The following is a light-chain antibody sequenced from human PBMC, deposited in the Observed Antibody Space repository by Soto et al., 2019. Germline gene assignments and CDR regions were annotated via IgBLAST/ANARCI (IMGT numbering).Light chain of an antibody. CDR2: GAS. CDR3: QQLNSFPIP. Sequence: IQLTQSPSSLSASVGDRVTITCRASQGISSFLAWYQQKPGKAPKLLIYGASTLQSGVPSRFSGSGSGTDVTLTIGSRQPEDFATYYCQQLNSFPIPFGPGTKVDIK. J-gene: IGKJ3*01. V-gene: IGKV1-9*01. CDR1: QGISSF.